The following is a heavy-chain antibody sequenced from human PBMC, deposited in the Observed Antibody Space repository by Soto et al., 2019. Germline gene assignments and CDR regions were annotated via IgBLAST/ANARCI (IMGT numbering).Heavy chain of an antibody. V-gene: IGHV1-69*01. D-gene: IGHD2-21*02. CDR1: GGTFSTYA. Sequence: QVQLVQSGAEVKKPGSSVKVSCKASGGTFSTYAISWVRQAPGQRLEWMGGIIPIFGTANYTQKFQDRVTISAEYSTITAYRDLSGLRSEDTDSYYCAIVILAYGGSDCYWHDAFDIWGQGTMVTVSS. CDR3: AIVILAYGGSDCYWHDAFDI. CDR2: IIPIFGTA. J-gene: IGHJ3*02.